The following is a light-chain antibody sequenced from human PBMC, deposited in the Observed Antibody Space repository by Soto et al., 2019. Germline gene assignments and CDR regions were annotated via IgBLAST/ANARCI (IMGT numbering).Light chain of an antibody. Sequence: LTHPASVSGSPGQSIAIPCTGTRSDVGAYNSVSWYQQHPGKSRKLMISEVTHRPPGVSDRFSCSKSGNTASLTTSGLQAEDEADYYFSPFTSRFSFVFGTGTKVTVL. CDR1: RSDVGAYNS. J-gene: IGLJ1*01. CDR2: EVT. CDR3: SPFTSRFSFV. V-gene: IGLV2-14*01.